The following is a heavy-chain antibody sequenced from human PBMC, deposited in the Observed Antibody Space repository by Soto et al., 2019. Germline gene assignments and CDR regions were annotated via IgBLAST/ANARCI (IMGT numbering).Heavy chain of an antibody. CDR1: GGSISSYY. D-gene: IGHD2-15*01. V-gene: IGHV4-59*08. Sequence: TLSLTCTVSGGSISSYYWSWIRQPPGKGLEWIGYIYYSGSTNYNPSLKSRVTISVDTSKNQFSLKLSSVTAADTAVYYCVSTFCSGGSCYPDYWGQGTLVTVSS. CDR2: IYYSGST. CDR3: VSTFCSGGSCYPDY. J-gene: IGHJ4*02.